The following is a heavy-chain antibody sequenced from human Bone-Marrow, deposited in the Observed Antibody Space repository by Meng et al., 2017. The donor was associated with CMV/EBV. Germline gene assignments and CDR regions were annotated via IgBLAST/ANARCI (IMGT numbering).Heavy chain of an antibody. CDR1: GFTFSSYE. J-gene: IGHJ4*02. V-gene: IGHV3-48*03. CDR3: ARPWYSSGWIDY. D-gene: IGHD6-19*01. CDR2: ISSSGSII. Sequence: GGSRRPAGAASGFTFSSYEMNWVRQAPGKGLEWISYISSSGSIIYYADSVKGRFTISRDNAKNSLYLQMNSLRAEDTAVYYCARPWYSSGWIDYWGQGTLVTVSS.